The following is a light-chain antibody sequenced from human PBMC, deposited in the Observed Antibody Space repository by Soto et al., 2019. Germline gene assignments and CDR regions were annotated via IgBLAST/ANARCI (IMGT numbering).Light chain of an antibody. CDR3: LQHDSYPLT. Sequence: DIQMTQSPSAMSASVGDRVTITCRASQGIVKYVAWFQQKPGKAPKRLIYEASSLQSGVPARFRGSGSGTEFTLTSSSLQPEDAAVYYCLQHDSYPLTFGGGTKVEIK. V-gene: IGKV1-17*03. J-gene: IGKJ4*01. CDR1: QGIVKY. CDR2: EAS.